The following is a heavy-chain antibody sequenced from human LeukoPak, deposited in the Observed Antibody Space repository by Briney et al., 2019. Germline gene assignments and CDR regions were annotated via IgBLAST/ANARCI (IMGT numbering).Heavy chain of an antibody. CDR2: IYPGDSDT. D-gene: IGHD3-16*02. CDR3: ARAYYDYVWGSYRLNNWFDP. J-gene: IGHJ5*02. V-gene: IGHV5-51*01. Sequence: GESLKISCKGSGYSFTSYWIGWVRQMPGKGLEWMGIIYPGDSDTRYSPSFQGQVTISADKSISTAYLQWSSLKASDTAMYYCARAYYDYVWGSYRLNNWFDPWGQGTLVTASS. CDR1: GYSFTSYW.